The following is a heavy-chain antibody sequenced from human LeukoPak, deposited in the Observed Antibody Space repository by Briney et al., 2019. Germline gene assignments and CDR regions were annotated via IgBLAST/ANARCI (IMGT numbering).Heavy chain of an antibody. CDR3: ARPLLPVPHYYYYGMDV. V-gene: IGHV7-4-1*02. D-gene: IGHD2-21*01. Sequence: ASVKVSCKASGYTFSSYTMNWVRQAPGQGLEWMGWINTNAGNPTYAQDYTGRFVFSLDTSVSTAYLQISSLKAEDTAVYYCARPLLPVPHYYYYGMDVWGQGTTVTVSS. CDR2: INTNAGNP. J-gene: IGHJ6*02. CDR1: GYTFSSYT.